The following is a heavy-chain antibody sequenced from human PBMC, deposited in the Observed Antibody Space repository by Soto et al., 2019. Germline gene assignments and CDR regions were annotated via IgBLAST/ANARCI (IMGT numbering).Heavy chain of an antibody. D-gene: IGHD3-3*01. CDR3: AKAQMPFLRFLEWLFSDH. J-gene: IGHJ5*02. V-gene: IGHV3-30*18. Sequence: GESLRLSCAGSGFTFSSYGMHWVRQAPGKGLEWVAVISYDGSNKYYADSVKGRFTISRDNSKNTLYLQMNSLRAEDTAVYYCAKAQMPFLRFLEWLFSDHWGQGT. CDR2: ISYDGSNK. CDR1: GFTFSSYG.